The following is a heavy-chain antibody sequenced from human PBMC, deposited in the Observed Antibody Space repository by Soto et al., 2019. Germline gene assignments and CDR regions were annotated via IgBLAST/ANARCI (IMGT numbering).Heavy chain of an antibody. Sequence: GGSLRLSCAASGFTFSIYAMNWVRLAPGKGLEWVSALSASGDSTYYADSVKGRFTISRDNSKNTLYLQMNSLRAEDTAVYYCAKAGTHSYSDCWGQGTLVTVSS. CDR1: GFTFSIYA. D-gene: IGHD1-1*01. CDR2: LSASGDST. CDR3: AKAGTHSYSDC. V-gene: IGHV3-23*01. J-gene: IGHJ4*02.